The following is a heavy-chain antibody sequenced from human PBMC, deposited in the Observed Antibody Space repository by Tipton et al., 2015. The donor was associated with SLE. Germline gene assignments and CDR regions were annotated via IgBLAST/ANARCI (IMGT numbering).Heavy chain of an antibody. D-gene: IGHD3-3*01. CDR3: ARGPNFWSGDYSYYYYGMDV. Sequence: TLSLTCTVSGDSISSHYWTWIRQSPGKGLEWIGYIYQSGGANYNPSLKSRVSISMDTSKNQFSLKLTSVTAADTAVYYCARGPNFWSGDYSYYYYGMDVWGQGTTVTVSS. J-gene: IGHJ6*02. V-gene: IGHV4-59*11. CDR2: IYQSGGA. CDR1: GDSISSHY.